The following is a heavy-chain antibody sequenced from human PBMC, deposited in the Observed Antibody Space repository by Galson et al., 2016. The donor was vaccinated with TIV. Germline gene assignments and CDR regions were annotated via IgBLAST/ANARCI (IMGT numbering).Heavy chain of an antibody. J-gene: IGHJ3*01. CDR2: IIPMFGTT. Sequence: SVKVSCKASGIIFSSYAITWVRQAPRQGLEWMGGIIPMFGTTNYAQKFQGRLTITADKSTSTAYMDLSSLRSEDTATYYCAEAFKYESSGYFRDAFDLWGQGTMVTVSS. D-gene: IGHD3-22*01. CDR1: GIIFSSYA. CDR3: AEAFKYESSGYFRDAFDL. V-gene: IGHV1-69*06.